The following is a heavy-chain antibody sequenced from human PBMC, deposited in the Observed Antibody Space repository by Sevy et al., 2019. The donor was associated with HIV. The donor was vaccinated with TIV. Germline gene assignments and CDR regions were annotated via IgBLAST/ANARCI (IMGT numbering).Heavy chain of an antibody. CDR2: ISSSSSYT. CDR1: GFTFSDYY. CDR3: ARAHRTYYDSSGFAFDI. V-gene: IGHV3-11*06. J-gene: IGHJ3*02. Sequence: GGSLGLSCAASGFTFSDYYMSWIRQAPGKGLEWVSYISSSSSYTNYADSVKGRFTISRDNAKNSLYLQMNSLRAEDTAVYYCARAHRTYYDSSGFAFDIWGQGTMVTVSS. D-gene: IGHD3-22*01.